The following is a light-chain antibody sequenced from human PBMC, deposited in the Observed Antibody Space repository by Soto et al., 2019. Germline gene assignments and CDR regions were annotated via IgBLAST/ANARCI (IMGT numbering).Light chain of an antibody. CDR2: GAS. J-gene: IGKJ4*01. Sequence: EFVLTQSPGTLSLSPGERATLSCRASQSVGSNSLAWYQQKPGQAPRILIYGASTRATGIPDRFSGSGSGTDFTLTISRLEPEDFALYYCQQYGSSPPLTFGGGTKVEIK. V-gene: IGKV3-20*01. CDR3: QQYGSSPPLT. CDR1: QSVGSNS.